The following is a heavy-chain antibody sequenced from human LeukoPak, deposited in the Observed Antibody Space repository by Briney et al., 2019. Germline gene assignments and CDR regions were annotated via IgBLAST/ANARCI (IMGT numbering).Heavy chain of an antibody. D-gene: IGHD6-13*01. Sequence: SETLSLTCTVSGGSISSSSYYGRWIRQPPGKGLEWIGSIYYSGSTYYIPSLKSRVTISVDTSKNQFSLKLSSVTAADTAVYYCARHRSAAAGYFDAFDIWGQGTMVTVSS. CDR1: GGSISSSSYY. CDR3: ARHRSAAAGYFDAFDI. CDR2: IYYSGST. J-gene: IGHJ3*02. V-gene: IGHV4-39*01.